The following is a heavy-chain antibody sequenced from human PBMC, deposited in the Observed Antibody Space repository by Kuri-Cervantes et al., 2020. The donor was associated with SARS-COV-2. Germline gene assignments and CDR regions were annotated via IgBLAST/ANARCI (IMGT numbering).Heavy chain of an antibody. D-gene: IGHD2-2*02. CDR2: IYPGDSDT. J-gene: IGHJ3*02. V-gene: IGHV5-51*01. CDR1: GYSFTSYW. Sequence: GESLKISCKGSGYSFTSYWIGWVRQMPGKGLEWMGIIYPGDSDTRYSPSFQGQVTISADKSISTAYLQWSSLKASDTAMYYCARLSGVVLVPAAIRPSPIDAFDIWGQGTMVTVSS. CDR3: ARLSGVVLVPAAIRPSPIDAFDI.